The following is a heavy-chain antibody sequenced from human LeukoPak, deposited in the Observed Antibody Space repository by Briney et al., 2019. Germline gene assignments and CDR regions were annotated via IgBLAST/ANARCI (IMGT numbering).Heavy chain of an antibody. J-gene: IGHJ6*02. Sequence: GGSLRLSCAASGFTVSNAWMSWVRQAPGKGLEWVGRIKSKTDGGTTDYAAPVKGRFTISRDDSKNTLYLQMNSLKTEDTAVYYCTLAVAGISEPYYYYYGMDVWGQGTTVTVSS. D-gene: IGHD6-19*01. CDR3: TLAVAGISEPYYYYYGMDV. CDR1: GFTVSNAW. V-gene: IGHV3-15*01. CDR2: IKSKTDGGTT.